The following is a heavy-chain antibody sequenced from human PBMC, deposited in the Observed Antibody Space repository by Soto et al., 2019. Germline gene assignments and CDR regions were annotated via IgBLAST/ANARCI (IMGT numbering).Heavy chain of an antibody. V-gene: IGHV4-59*01. CDR2: IYYSGST. CDR3: ERDSVPGLAYRSAGAYFYCGMNV. CDR1: GGSISSYY. J-gene: IGHJ6*02. Sequence: SETLSLTCTVSGGSISSYYWSWIQQPPGKGLEWIGYIYYSGSTNYNPSLKSRVTISVDTSKNQFSLKLSSVTVADTAVYYCERDSVPGLAYRSAGAYFYCGMNVRGQATTVTVTS. D-gene: IGHD6-25*01.